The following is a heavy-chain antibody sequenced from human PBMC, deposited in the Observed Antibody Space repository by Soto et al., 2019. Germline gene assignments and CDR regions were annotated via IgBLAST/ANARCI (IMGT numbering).Heavy chain of an antibody. CDR1: GGSISSYY. Sequence: PSETLSLTCTVSGGSISSYYYSWIRQPPGKGLEWIGYIYYSGSTNYNPSLKSRITISIDTSKNQFSLKLSSVTAADTALYYCARVPCSTTSCYHSAFDIWGQGTMVTVSS. D-gene: IGHD2-2*01. J-gene: IGHJ3*02. CDR3: ARVPCSTTSCYHSAFDI. CDR2: IYYSGST. V-gene: IGHV4-59*01.